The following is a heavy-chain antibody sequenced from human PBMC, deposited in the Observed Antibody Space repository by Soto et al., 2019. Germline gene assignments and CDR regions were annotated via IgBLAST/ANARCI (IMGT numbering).Heavy chain of an antibody. D-gene: IGHD3-22*01. CDR3: ARDTYYYDSSGYYYPQYYFDY. CDR1: GGTFSSYA. V-gene: IGHV1-69*13. CDR2: IIPIFGTA. J-gene: IGHJ4*02. Sequence: SVKVSCKASGGTFSSYAISWVRQAPGQGLEWMGGIIPIFGTANYAQKFQGRVTITADESTSTAYMELSSLRSEDTAVYYCARDTYYYDSSGYYYPQYYFDYWGQGTLVTVSS.